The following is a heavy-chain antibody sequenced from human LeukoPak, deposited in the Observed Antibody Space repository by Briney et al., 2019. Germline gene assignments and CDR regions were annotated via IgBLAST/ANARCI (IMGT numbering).Heavy chain of an antibody. V-gene: IGHV3-21*01. J-gene: IGHJ3*02. D-gene: IGHD2-15*01. CDR2: ISSSGSYI. CDR3: ARDNFCSGGSCYSDAFDI. Sequence: GGSLRLSCAASGFTFSSYSMNWVRQAPGKGLEWVSSISSSGSYIYYADSVKGRFTISRDNAKNSLYLQMNSLRAEDTAVYYCARDNFCSGGSCYSDAFDIWGQGTMVTVSS. CDR1: GFTFSSYS.